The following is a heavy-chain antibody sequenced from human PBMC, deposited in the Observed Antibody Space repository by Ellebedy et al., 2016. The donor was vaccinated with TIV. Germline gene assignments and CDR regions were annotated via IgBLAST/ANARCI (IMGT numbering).Heavy chain of an antibody. D-gene: IGHD3-9*01. V-gene: IGHV3-74*01. CDR1: GFAFSSNW. J-gene: IGHJ3*02. CDR3: ARWDFDSFNAFDI. CDR2: INSDGSST. Sequence: GESLKISCGASGFAFSSNWMYWVRQVPGKGLMWVSCINSDGSSTRYADSVKGRFTISRDNAKNTLYLEMNSLRAEDTAVYYCARWDFDSFNAFDIWGQGTMVTVSS.